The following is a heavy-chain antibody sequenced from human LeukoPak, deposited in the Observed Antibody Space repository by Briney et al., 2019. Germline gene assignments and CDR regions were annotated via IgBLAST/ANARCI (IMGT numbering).Heavy chain of an antibody. D-gene: IGHD3-22*01. Sequence: GGSLRLPCAASRFTFANYAMGWVRQTPGKGLEWVSGISASGGATYYADSVKGRFTISRDNSKNTLYLQMNSLRAEDTAVYCCAKPPPANLVVGITYFDYWGQGTLVAVSS. J-gene: IGHJ4*02. CDR2: ISASGGAT. CDR3: AKPPPANLVVGITYFDY. CDR1: RFTFANYA. V-gene: IGHV3-23*01.